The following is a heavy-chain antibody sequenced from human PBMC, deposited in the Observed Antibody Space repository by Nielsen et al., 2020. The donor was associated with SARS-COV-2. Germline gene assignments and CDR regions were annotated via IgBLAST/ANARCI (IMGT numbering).Heavy chain of an antibody. CDR3: ASGPYYYDSSGYYAN. CDR1: GGSISSGDYY. D-gene: IGHD3-22*01. J-gene: IGHJ4*02. V-gene: IGHV4-30-4*01. Sequence: LRLSCTVSGGSISSGDYYWSWIRQPPGKGLEWIGYIYYSGSTYYNPSLKSRVTISVDTSKNQFSLKLSSVTAADTAVYYCASGPYYYDSSGYYANWGQGTLVTVSS. CDR2: IYYSGST.